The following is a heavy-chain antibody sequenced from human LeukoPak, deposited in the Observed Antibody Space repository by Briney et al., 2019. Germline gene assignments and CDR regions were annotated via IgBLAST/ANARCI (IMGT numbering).Heavy chain of an antibody. CDR3: ARRRYYDS. CDR2: ISNNGGST. D-gene: IGHD3-3*01. Sequence: GGSGRLSCAASGFTFSDYAMHWVRQAPGEGLEYVSAISNNGGSTFYANSVKGRFTISRDNSKNTLYLQMGSLRADDMAVYYCARRRYYDSWGQGPLVTVSS. CDR1: GFTFSDYA. V-gene: IGHV3-64*01. J-gene: IGHJ5*02.